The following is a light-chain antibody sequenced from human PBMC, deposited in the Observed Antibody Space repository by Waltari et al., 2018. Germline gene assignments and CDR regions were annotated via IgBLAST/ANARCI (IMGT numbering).Light chain of an antibody. CDR1: KDISNY. CDR3: QQYDNLLPIT. CDR2: DAS. J-gene: IGKJ5*01. V-gene: IGKV1-33*01. Sequence: DIQMTQSPSALSASVGDRVTITCQASKDISNYLNWYQQKPGKAPKRLIYDASNLETGVPSRFSGSGSGTAFTFTISSLQPEDIATYYCQQYDNLLPITFGQGTRLEIK.